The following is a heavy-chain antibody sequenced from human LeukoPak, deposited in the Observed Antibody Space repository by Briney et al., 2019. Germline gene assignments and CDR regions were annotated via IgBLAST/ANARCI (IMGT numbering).Heavy chain of an antibody. Sequence: GGSLRLSCAASGFTFSSFWMNWVRQAPGKGLEWVANIKEDGSEKYYVDSVKGRFTISRDNAKNSLYLQMNSLRAEDTAVYYCARDLYGSGSYDYWGQGTLVTVSS. CDR1: GFTFSSFW. J-gene: IGHJ4*02. CDR2: IKEDGSEK. CDR3: ARDLYGSGSYDY. V-gene: IGHV3-7*03. D-gene: IGHD3-10*01.